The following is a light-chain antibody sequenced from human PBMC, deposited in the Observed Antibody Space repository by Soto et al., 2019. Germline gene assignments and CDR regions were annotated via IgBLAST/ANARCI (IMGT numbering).Light chain of an antibody. J-gene: IGKJ5*01. CDR1: QTISSW. V-gene: IGKV1-5*03. CDR3: QQYNNWPPIT. Sequence: DIQMPQSPSSLSASVGDSVTITCRASQTISSWLAWYQQKPGKAPKLLIYKASTLKSGVPSRFSGSGSGTEFTLTISSLQPDDFAVYYCQQYNNWPPITVGQGTRLEIK. CDR2: KAS.